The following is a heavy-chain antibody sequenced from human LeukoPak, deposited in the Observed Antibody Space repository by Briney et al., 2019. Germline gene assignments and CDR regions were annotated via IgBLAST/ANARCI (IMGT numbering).Heavy chain of an antibody. CDR1: GFTFSSYS. CDR3: ARAYDYVWGSYRQSFDY. Sequence: GGSLRLSCAASGFTFSSYSMNWVRQAPGKGLEWFSSISSSSSYIYYADSVKGRFTISRDNAKNSLYLQMNSLRAEDTAVYYCARAYDYVWGSYRQSFDYWGQGTLVTVSS. J-gene: IGHJ4*02. V-gene: IGHV3-21*01. D-gene: IGHD3-16*02. CDR2: ISSSSSYI.